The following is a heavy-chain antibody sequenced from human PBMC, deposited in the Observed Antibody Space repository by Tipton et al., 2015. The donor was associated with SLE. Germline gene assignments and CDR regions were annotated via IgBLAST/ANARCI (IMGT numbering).Heavy chain of an antibody. J-gene: IGHJ4*02. CDR1: GGSISSSGYD. D-gene: IGHD6-19*01. Sequence: TLSLTCTVSGGSISSSGYDWGWIRQPPGKGLEWIGSFNHSGSTYYNPSLKSRVTISVDTSKNQFSLKLSSVTAADTAQYYCATELFRGYTSGWGPDYWGQVTPVTVSS. CDR3: ATELFRGYTSGWGPDY. V-gene: IGHV4-39*07. CDR2: FNHSGST.